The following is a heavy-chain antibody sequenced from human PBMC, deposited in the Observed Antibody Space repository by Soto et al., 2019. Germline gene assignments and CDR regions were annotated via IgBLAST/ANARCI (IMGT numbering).Heavy chain of an antibody. CDR2: INTNTGNP. CDR3: ARGNDFWSGYPIPYYYYYGMVV. J-gene: IGHJ6*02. V-gene: IGHV7-4-1*01. D-gene: IGHD3-3*01. CDR1: GYTFTSYA. Sequence: ASAKVSCKASGYTFTSYAMNWVRQAPGQGLEWMGWINTNTGNPTYAQGFTGRFVFSLDTSVSTAYLQICSLKVEDTAVDYCARGNDFWSGYPIPYYYYYGMVVSGQGTRDTVS.